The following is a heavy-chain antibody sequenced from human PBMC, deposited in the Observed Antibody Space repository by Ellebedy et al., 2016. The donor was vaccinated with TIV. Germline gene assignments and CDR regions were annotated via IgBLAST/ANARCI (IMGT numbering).Heavy chain of an antibody. J-gene: IGHJ6*02. CDR2: VYYTGKT. CDR3: AREFVEVATIDDFYYGMDV. Sequence: GSLRLSCTVSGGSISSSNYYWDWIRQPPGTGLEWIANVYYTGKTFYSPSLKSRVSISRDTSKNQFSLKLSSVTAAATAVYYCAREFVEVATIDDFYYGMDVWGRGTTVTVSS. CDR1: GGSISSSNYY. V-gene: IGHV4-39*07. D-gene: IGHD5-24*01.